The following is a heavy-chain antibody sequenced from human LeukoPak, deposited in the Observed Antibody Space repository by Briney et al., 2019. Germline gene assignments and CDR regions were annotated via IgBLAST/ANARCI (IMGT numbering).Heavy chain of an antibody. Sequence: GGSLRLSCAASGFTFRSYWMGWVRQAPGKGLEWVANIKQDGSEKNYVDSVKGRFAISRDNAKNSLYLQMNSLRAEDTAVYYCASGLELDYWGQGTLVTVSS. J-gene: IGHJ4*02. CDR3: ASGLELDY. CDR1: GFTFRSYW. V-gene: IGHV3-7*03. CDR2: IKQDGSEK.